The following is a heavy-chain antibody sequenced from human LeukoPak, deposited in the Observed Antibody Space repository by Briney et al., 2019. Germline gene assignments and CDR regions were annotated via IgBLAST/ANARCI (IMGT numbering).Heavy chain of an antibody. D-gene: IGHD3-10*01. V-gene: IGHV4-39*07. CDR1: GGSISSSSYY. CDR3: ARDRAPVDY. CDR2: IYYSGST. J-gene: IGHJ4*02. Sequence: SETLSLTCSVSGGSISSSSYYWGWIRQPSGKGLEWIGSIYYSGSTYYNPSLKSRVTISVDTSKNQFSLKLSSVTAADTAVYYCARDRAPVDYWGQGTLVTVSS.